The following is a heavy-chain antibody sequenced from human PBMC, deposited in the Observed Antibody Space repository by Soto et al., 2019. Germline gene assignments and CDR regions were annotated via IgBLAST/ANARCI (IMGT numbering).Heavy chain of an antibody. CDR2: INHSGST. J-gene: IGHJ6*02. CDR3: ARGMRGGAPIVLRPPGGMDV. D-gene: IGHD2-8*01. Sequence: SETLSLTCAVYGGSFSGYYWSWIRQPPGKGLEWTGEINHSGSTNYNPSLKSRVTISVDTSKNQFSLKLSSVTAADTAVYYCARGMRGGAPIVLRPPGGMDVWGQGTTVTVSS. V-gene: IGHV4-34*01. CDR1: GGSFSGYY.